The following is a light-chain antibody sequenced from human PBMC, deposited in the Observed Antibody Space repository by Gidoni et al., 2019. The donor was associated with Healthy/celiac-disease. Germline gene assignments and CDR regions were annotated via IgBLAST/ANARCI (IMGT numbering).Light chain of an antibody. Sequence: QSVLTQPPSASGTPGQRVTNSCSGSSSNIGSNTVNWYQQLPGTGPKLLIYSNNQRPSGVPDRLSGSKSGTSAALAISGLQSEDEADYYCAAWDDSLNGYVFGTGTKVTVL. J-gene: IGLJ1*01. CDR1: SSNIGSNT. CDR2: SNN. CDR3: AAWDDSLNGYV. V-gene: IGLV1-44*01.